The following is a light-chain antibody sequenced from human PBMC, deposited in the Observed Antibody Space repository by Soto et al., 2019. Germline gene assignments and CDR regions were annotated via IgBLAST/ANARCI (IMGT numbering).Light chain of an antibody. Sequence: QSALSQPPSASGSPGQSVTISCTGTSSDVGGYNYVSWYQQHPGKAPKLMIYVVSKRPSGVPDRFSGSKSGNTASLTVSGLQPEDDSNYYCSSYAGSNNVVFGGGTKLTVL. CDR2: VVS. CDR1: SSDVGGYNY. V-gene: IGLV2-8*01. CDR3: SSYAGSNNVV. J-gene: IGLJ2*01.